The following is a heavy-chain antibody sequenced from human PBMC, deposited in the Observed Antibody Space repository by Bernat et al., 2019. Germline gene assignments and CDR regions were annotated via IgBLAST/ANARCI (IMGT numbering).Heavy chain of an antibody. J-gene: IGHJ4*02. D-gene: IGHD1-20*01. V-gene: IGHV3-11*06. CDR1: GFTFSDYY. Sequence: VQLVESGGGLVQPGGSLRLSCAGSGFTFSDYYMTWIRQVPGRGLEWVSYISSSSSYTNYAVSVRGRFTISRDNAKNSLYLQMNSLRADDTAVYFCARRGNWNPLDYWGQGTLVTVSS. CDR2: ISSSSSYT. CDR3: ARRGNWNPLDY.